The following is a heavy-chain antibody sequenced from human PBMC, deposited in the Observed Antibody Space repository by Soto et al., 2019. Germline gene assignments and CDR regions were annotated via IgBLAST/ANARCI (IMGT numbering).Heavy chain of an antibody. CDR1: GITLSDSY. CDR2: ISGSGKTI. CDR3: ARLTQSWLWVDYKWFDP. Sequence: QAQLVESGGGLVKPGGSLRLSCAASGITLSDSYMSWIRQAPGKGLEWVSSISGSGKTIYYADSVKGRFTISRDNDKNSLDLQMNSLRGEDTAVYYCARLTQSWLWVDYKWFDPWCQGTLVTVSS. V-gene: IGHV3-11*01. D-gene: IGHD3-22*01. J-gene: IGHJ5*02.